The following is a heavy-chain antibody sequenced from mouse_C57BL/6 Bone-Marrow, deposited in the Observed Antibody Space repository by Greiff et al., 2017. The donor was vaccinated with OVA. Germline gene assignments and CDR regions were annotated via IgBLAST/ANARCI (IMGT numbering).Heavy chain of an antibody. CDR3: ARTGGYDEDYAMDY. CDR1: GYTFTSYW. V-gene: IGHV1-52*01. Sequence: QVQLQQPGAELVRPGSSVKLSCKASGYTFTSYWMHWVKQRPIQGLEWIGNIDPSDSETHYNQKFKDKATLTVDKSSSTAYMQLSSLTSEDSAVYYCARTGGYDEDYAMDYWGQGTSVTVSS. J-gene: IGHJ4*01. CDR2: IDPSDSET. D-gene: IGHD2-2*01.